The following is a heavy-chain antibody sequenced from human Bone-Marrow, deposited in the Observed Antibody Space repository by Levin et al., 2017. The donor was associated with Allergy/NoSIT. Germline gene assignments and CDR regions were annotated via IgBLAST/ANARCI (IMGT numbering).Heavy chain of an antibody. D-gene: IGHD6-25*01. CDR3: AKDGGDY. Sequence: AGGSLRLSCAASGFTFSHYWMNWVRQAPGKGLEWVANIKEDGSEKYFVDSVKGRFTISRDNAKNSLYLEMNSLRVEDTGIYFCAKDGGDYWGQGTLVTVSS. CDR2: IKEDGSEK. J-gene: IGHJ4*02. CDR1: GFTFSHYW. V-gene: IGHV3-7*04.